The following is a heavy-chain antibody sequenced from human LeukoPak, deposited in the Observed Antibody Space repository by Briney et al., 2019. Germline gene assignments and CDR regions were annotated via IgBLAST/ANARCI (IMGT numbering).Heavy chain of an antibody. Sequence: GGSLRLSCAASGFTFSSYAMSWVRQAPGKGLEWVSSISSSSSYIYYADSVKGRFTISRDNAKNSLYLQMNSLRAEDTAVYYCARDLPTYYDILTGYYDYWGQGTLVTVSS. V-gene: IGHV3-21*01. CDR2: ISSSSSYI. D-gene: IGHD3-9*01. J-gene: IGHJ4*02. CDR1: GFTFSSYA. CDR3: ARDLPTYYDILTGYYDY.